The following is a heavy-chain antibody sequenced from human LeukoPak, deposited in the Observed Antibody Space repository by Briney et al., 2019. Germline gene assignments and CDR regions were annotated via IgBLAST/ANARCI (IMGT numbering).Heavy chain of an antibody. CDR3: ARVGSSGVRY. D-gene: IGHD6-19*01. J-gene: IGHJ4*02. Sequence: NPSETLSLTCAVYGGSFSGYYWSWIRQPPGKGLEWIGEINHSGSTNYNPSLKSRVTISVDTSKNQFSLNLSSVTAADTAVYYCARVGSSGVRYWGQGTLVTVSS. V-gene: IGHV4-34*01. CDR2: INHSGST. CDR1: GGSFSGYY.